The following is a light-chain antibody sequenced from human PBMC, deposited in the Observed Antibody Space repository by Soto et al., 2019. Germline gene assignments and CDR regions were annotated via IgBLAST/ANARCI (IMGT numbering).Light chain of an antibody. Sequence: EIVLTQSPATLSLSPGERATLSCRASQSVSSYLAWYQQKPGQAPRLLMYDVSNRAPGIPARFSGSGSGTDFTRTISSLETEDSAVYYCQQRAKWPPLTFGGGTKVEIK. CDR2: DVS. CDR3: QQRAKWPPLT. V-gene: IGKV3-11*01. J-gene: IGKJ4*01. CDR1: QSVSSY.